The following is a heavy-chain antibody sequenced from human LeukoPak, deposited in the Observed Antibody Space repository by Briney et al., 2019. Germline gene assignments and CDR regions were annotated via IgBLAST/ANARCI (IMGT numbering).Heavy chain of an antibody. J-gene: IGHJ4*02. CDR2: ISSSSSYI. Sequence: GGSLRLSCSASGFTLSSYSMNWVRPAPGEGLEWGSSISSSSSYIYYADSVKGRFTISRDNAKNSLYLQMNSLRAEDTAVYYCARDIQRATRPVAGYSPFDYWGQGTLVTVSS. CDR3: ARDIQRATRPVAGYSPFDY. V-gene: IGHV3-21*01. CDR1: GFTLSSYS. D-gene: IGHD3-9*01.